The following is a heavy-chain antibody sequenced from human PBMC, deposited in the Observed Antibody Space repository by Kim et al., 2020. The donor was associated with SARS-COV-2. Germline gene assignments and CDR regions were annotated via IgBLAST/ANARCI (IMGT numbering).Heavy chain of an antibody. J-gene: IGHJ4*02. Sequence: GGSLRLSCAASGFTFSSYGMHWVRQAPGKGLEWVAVIWYDGSNKYYADSVKGRFTISRDNSKNTLYLQMNSLRAEDTAVYYCARDQFSERGYSGYGDYWGQGTLVTVSS. D-gene: IGHD5-12*01. CDR3: ARDQFSERGYSGYGDY. V-gene: IGHV3-33*01. CDR1: GFTFSSYG. CDR2: IWYDGSNK.